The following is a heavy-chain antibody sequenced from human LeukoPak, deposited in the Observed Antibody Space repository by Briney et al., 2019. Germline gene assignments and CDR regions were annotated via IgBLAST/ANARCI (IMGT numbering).Heavy chain of an antibody. CDR2: IVVGSGNT. Sequence: SVKVSCKASGFTFTNSAVQWVRQARGQRXEWIGWIVVGSGNTNYAQKFQERVTITRDMSTSTAYMELSSLRSEDTAVYYCAAPGPDYGDYGGEYYFDFWGQGTLVTVSS. CDR3: AAPGPDYGDYGGEYYFDF. V-gene: IGHV1-58*01. CDR1: GFTFTNSA. D-gene: IGHD4-17*01. J-gene: IGHJ4*02.